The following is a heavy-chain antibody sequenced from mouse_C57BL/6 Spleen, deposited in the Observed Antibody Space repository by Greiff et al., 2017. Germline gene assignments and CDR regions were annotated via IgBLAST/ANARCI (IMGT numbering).Heavy chain of an antibody. CDR1: GYTFTDYE. D-gene: IGHD1-1*01. CDR3: TREEYYYGSGAY. J-gene: IGHJ3*01. Sequence: VQLQESGAELVRPGASVTLSCKASGYTFTDYEMHWVKQTPVHGLEWIGAIDPETGGTAYNQKFKGKAILTADQSSSTSYMELRSLTSDDSAFYYCTREEYYYGSGAYWGQGTLVTVSA. CDR2: IDPETGGT. V-gene: IGHV1-15*01.